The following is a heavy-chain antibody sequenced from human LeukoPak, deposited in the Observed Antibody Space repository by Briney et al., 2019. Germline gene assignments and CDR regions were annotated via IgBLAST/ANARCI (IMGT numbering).Heavy chain of an antibody. CDR3: ASSDAIAAAGRYFDY. Sequence: ASVKVSCKASGYTFTSYYMHWVRQAPGQGLEWMGTINPSGGSTSYAQKFQGRVTMTRDTSTSTVYMELSSLRSEDTAVYYCASSDAIAAAGRYFDYWGQGTLVTVSS. D-gene: IGHD6-13*01. CDR1: GYTFTSYY. J-gene: IGHJ4*02. CDR2: INPSGGST. V-gene: IGHV1-46*01.